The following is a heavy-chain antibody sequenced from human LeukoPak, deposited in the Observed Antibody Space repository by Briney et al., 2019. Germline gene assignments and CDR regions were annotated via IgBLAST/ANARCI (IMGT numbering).Heavy chain of an antibody. D-gene: IGHD6-19*01. CDR2: MFSGGST. Sequence: GGSLRLSCAVSGFPVSSNFMSWVRQAPGKGLQSVSIMFSGGSTNYADSVRGRFSISRDSSQNTVSLQMNSLRVEDTAVYYFASGAGSGRHLDKWGQGTLVIVSS. CDR3: ASGAGSGRHLDK. V-gene: IGHV3-53*01. J-gene: IGHJ4*02. CDR1: GFPVSSNF.